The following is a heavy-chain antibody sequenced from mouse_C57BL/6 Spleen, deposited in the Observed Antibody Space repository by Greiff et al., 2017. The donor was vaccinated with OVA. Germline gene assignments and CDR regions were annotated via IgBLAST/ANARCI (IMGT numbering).Heavy chain of an antibody. CDR3: ARATYYSNYGAY. CDR1: GYAFSSSW. CDR2: VYPGDGDT. D-gene: IGHD2-5*01. Sequence: QVQLQQSGPELVKPGASVKISCKASGYAFSSSWMNWVKQRPGKGLEWIGRVYPGDGDTNYNGKFKGKATLTADKSSSTAYMQLSSLTSEDSAVYFCARATYYSNYGAYWGQGTLVTVSA. V-gene: IGHV1-82*01. J-gene: IGHJ3*01.